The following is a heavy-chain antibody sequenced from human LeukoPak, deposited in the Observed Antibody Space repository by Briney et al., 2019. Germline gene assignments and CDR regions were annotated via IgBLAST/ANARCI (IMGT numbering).Heavy chain of an antibody. CDR2: IKQDGSEK. CDR1: GFTFSSYW. V-gene: IGHV3-7*03. D-gene: IGHD3-9*01. CDR3: AREIILGNDYMGWFDT. J-gene: IGHJ5*02. Sequence: GGSLRLSCAASGFTFSSYWMSWVRQAPGKGLEWVANIKQDGSEKYYVDSVKGRFTISRDNSKNTLYLQMNRLRVEDTAVYYCAREIILGNDYMGWFDTWGQGTLVTVSS.